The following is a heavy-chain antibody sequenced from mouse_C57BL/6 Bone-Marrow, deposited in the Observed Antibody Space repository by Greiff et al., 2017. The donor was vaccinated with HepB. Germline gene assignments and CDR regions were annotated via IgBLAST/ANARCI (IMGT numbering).Heavy chain of an antibody. CDR3: ARDGLGRPFAY. J-gene: IGHJ3*01. Sequence: QVQLQQSGAELARPGASVKLSCKASGYTFTSYGICWVKQRTGQGLEWIGEIYPRSGNTYYNEKFKGKATLTADKSSSTAYMELRSLTSEYSAVYFCARDGLGRPFAYWGQGTLVTDSA. CDR1: GYTFTSYG. D-gene: IGHD4-1*01. CDR2: IYPRSGNT. V-gene: IGHV1-81*01.